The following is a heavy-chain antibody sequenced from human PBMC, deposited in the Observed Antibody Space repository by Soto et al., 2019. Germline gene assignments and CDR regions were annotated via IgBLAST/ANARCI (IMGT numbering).Heavy chain of an antibody. CDR1: GFTFSSYG. D-gene: IGHD3-22*01. Sequence: QVQLVESGGGVVQPGRSLRLSCAASGFTFSSYGMHWVRQAPGKGLEWVAVISYDGSNKYYADSVKGRFTISRDNSKNTLYLQMNSLRAEDTAVYYCAKASRGFYYYGMDVW. CDR2: ISYDGSNK. CDR3: AKASRGFYYYGMDV. V-gene: IGHV3-30*18. J-gene: IGHJ6*01.